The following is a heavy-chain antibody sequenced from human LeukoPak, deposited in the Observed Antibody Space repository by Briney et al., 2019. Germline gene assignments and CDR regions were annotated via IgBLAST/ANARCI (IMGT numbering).Heavy chain of an antibody. CDR2: ISSSSSYI. J-gene: IGHJ5*02. Sequence: PGGSLRLSCAASGFTFSCYSMNWVRQAPGKGLEWVSSISSSSSYIYYADSVKGRFTISRDNAKNSLYLQMNSLRAEDTAVYYCARVLAAAGSNWFDPWGQGTLVTVSS. CDR1: GFTFSCYS. CDR3: ARVLAAAGSNWFDP. V-gene: IGHV3-21*01. D-gene: IGHD6-13*01.